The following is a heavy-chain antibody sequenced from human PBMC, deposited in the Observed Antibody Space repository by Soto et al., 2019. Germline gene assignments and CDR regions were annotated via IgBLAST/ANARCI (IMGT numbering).Heavy chain of an antibody. CDR2: IIPIFGTA. D-gene: IGHD2-2*01. V-gene: IGHV1-69*13. Sequence: GASVKVSCKASGGTFSSYAISWVRQAPGQGLEWMGGIIPIFGTANYAQKFQGRVTITADESTSTAYMELSSLRSEDTAVYYCARVEYCSSTSCYAEMSWFDPWGQGTLVTVSS. CDR1: GGTFSSYA. J-gene: IGHJ5*02. CDR3: ARVEYCSSTSCYAEMSWFDP.